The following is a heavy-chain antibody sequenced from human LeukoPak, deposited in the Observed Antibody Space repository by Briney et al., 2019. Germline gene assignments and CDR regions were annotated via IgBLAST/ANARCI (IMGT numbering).Heavy chain of an antibody. CDR1: GGSITSTNW. V-gene: IGHV4-4*02. CDR2: IYHSGST. D-gene: IGHD1-26*01. CDR3: ASGSYYGSSFDY. Sequence: PSETLSLTCGVSGGSITSTNWWSWVRQPPGKGLEWIGEIYHSGSTKYNPSLKSRVTISIDKSKNQFSLKLTSMTAADTAVYYCASGSYYGSSFDYWGQGTLVTVSS. J-gene: IGHJ4*02.